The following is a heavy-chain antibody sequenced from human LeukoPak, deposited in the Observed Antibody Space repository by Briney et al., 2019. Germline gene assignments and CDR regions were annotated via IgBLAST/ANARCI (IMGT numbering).Heavy chain of an antibody. D-gene: IGHD3-3*01. CDR2: ISSSSSYI. V-gene: IGHV3-21*01. J-gene: IGHJ4*02. CDR3: ARDGVLRFLEWYDY. CDR1: GFTFSSYS. Sequence: GGSLRLSCAASGFTFSSYSMNWVRQAPGKGLEWVAAISSSSSYIYYADSVKGRFTISRDNAKNSLYLQMNSLRAEDTAVYYCARDGVLRFLEWYDYWGQGTLVTVSS.